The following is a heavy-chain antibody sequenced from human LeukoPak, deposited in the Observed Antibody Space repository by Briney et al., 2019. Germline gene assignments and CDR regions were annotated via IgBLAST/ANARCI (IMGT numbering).Heavy chain of an antibody. V-gene: IGHV4-34*01. CDR3: ARAPGYSSSSGGLDP. J-gene: IGHJ5*02. CDR2: INHSGST. D-gene: IGHD6-6*01. CDR1: GGSFSGYY. Sequence: SETLSLTCAVYGGSFSGYYWSWIRQPPGKGLEWIGEINHSGSTNYNPSLKSRVTISVDTPKNQFSLKLSSVTAADTAVYYCARAPGYSSSSGGLDPWGQGTLVTLSS.